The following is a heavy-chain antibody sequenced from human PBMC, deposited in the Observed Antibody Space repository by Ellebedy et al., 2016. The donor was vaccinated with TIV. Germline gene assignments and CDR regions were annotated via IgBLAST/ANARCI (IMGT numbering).Heavy chain of an antibody. CDR3: ARRASYGDYGVQDNPWFDP. Sequence: GGSLRLSCAASGFNFRSYWMTWVRQAPGKGLEWVAKIRQEGDEIYYVESVKGRFTISRDNAKNSLFLQMNSLRVEDTAVYYCARRASYGDYGVQDNPWFDPWGQGTLVTVSS. V-gene: IGHV3-7*01. D-gene: IGHD4-17*01. CDR2: IRQEGDEI. J-gene: IGHJ5*02. CDR1: GFNFRSYW.